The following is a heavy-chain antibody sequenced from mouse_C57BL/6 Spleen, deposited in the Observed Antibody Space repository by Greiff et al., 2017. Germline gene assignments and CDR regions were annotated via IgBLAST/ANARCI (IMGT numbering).Heavy chain of an antibody. CDR3: ARKDYGSSEGFAY. CDR2: ISDGGSYP. CDR1: GFTFSSYA. V-gene: IGHV5-4*01. J-gene: IGHJ3*01. Sequence: EVQRVESGGGLVKPGGSLKLSCAASGFTFSSYAMSWVRPTPETKLGWVATISDGGSYPYYPANVKGRFPISRDNAKYNLYLQMSPLESEDTAMYCCARKDYGSSEGFAYWGQGTLVTVSA. D-gene: IGHD1-1*01.